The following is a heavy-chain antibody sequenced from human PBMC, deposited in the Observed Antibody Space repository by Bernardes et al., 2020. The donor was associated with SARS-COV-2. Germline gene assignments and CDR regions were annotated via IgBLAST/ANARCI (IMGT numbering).Heavy chain of an antibody. D-gene: IGHD6-19*01. Sequence: SLRLSCAASGFTFDDNAMHWVRQAPGKGLEWVSGISWNSGSIGYADSVKGRFTISRDNAKNSLYLQMNSLRAEDTALYYCAKTSKGGWLPIDYWGQGTLVTVSS. V-gene: IGHV3-9*01. J-gene: IGHJ4*02. CDR3: AKTSKGGWLPIDY. CDR1: GFTFDDNA. CDR2: ISWNSGSI.